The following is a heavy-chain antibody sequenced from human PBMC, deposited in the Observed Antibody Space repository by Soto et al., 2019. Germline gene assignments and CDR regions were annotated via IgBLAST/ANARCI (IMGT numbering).Heavy chain of an antibody. V-gene: IGHV3-49*03. J-gene: IGHJ6*03. CDR1: GFTFGDYA. D-gene: IGHD3-22*01. CDR3: TREPDRGYYYYYMDV. Sequence: GGSLRLSCTASGFTFGDYAMSWFRQAPGKGLEWVGFIRSKAYGGTTEYAASVKGRFTISRDDSKSIAYLQMNSLKTEDTAVYYCTREPDRGYYYYYMDVWGKGTTVTVSS. CDR2: IRSKAYGGTT.